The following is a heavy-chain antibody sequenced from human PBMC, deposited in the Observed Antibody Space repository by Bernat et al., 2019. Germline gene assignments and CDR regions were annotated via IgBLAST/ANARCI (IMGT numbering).Heavy chain of an antibody. D-gene: IGHD4-23*01. CDR2: ISSSSSYT. CDR1: GFTFSDYY. V-gene: IGHV3-11*06. Sequence: QVQLVESGGGLVKPGGSLRLSCAASGFTFSDYYMSWIRQAPGKGLDWVSYISSSSSYTNYADSVKGRFTISRDNAKNSLYLQMNSLRAEDTAVYYCARGGATVVTPAEYFQHWGQGTLVTVSS. J-gene: IGHJ1*01. CDR3: ARGGATVVTPAEYFQH.